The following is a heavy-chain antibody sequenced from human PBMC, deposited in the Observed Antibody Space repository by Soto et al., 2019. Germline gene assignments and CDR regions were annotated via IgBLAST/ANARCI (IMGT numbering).Heavy chain of an antibody. J-gene: IGHJ6*02. CDR3: AKDRGSSWIYYYYYGMDV. V-gene: IGHV3-30*18. Sequence: LRLSCAASGFTFSSYGMHWVRQAPGKGLEWVAVISYDGSNKYYADSVKGRFTISRDNSKNTLYLQMNSLRAEDTAVYYCAKDRGSSWIYYYYYGMDVWGQGTTVTAP. CDR1: GFTFSSYG. D-gene: IGHD6-13*01. CDR2: ISYDGSNK.